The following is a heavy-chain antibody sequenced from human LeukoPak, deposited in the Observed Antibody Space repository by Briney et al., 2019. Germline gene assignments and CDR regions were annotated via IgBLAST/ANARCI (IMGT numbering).Heavy chain of an antibody. J-gene: IGHJ4*02. CDR3: AKDRWSTAYYYLDY. CDR1: GFTFSNYA. D-gene: IGHD3-16*01. V-gene: IGHV3-23*01. Sequence: PGGSLRLSCAASGFTFSNYAVSWVRQAPGKGLEWLSGISGGNTYYADSVKGRFTISRDISKNTLYLQMNNLRAEDTAVYYCAKDRWSTAYYYLDYWGQGTLVTVSS. CDR2: ISGGNT.